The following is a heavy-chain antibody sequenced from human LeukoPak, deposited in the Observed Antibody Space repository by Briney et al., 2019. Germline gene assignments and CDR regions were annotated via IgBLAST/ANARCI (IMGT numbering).Heavy chain of an antibody. J-gene: IGHJ4*02. CDR3: AGSSIAARPFVFDY. V-gene: IGHV3-11*04. CDR2: ISSSGSTI. Sequence: PGGSLRLSCAASGFTFSDYYMSWIRQAPGKGLEWVSYISSSGSTIYYADSVKGRFTISRDNAKNSLYLQMNSLRAEDTAVYYCAGSSIAARPFVFDYWGQGTLVTVSS. D-gene: IGHD6-6*01. CDR1: GFTFSDYY.